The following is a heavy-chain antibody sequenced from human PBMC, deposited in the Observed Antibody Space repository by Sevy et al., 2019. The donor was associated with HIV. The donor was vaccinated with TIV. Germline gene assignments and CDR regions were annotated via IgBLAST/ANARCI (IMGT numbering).Heavy chain of an antibody. CDR1: AEPFSGYY. D-gene: IGHD6-6*01. J-gene: IGHJ4*02. CDR3: VRQDLATAAPRPY. CDR2: INHSGIT. V-gene: IGHV4-34*01. Sequence: SETLSLTYTVHAEPFSGYYWSWIRQPPGKGLEWIGEINHSGITHYNPSLKSRVTLSVDTSKNHFSLKLSSVTAADTAVYYCVRQDLATAAPRPYWGQGSLVTVSS.